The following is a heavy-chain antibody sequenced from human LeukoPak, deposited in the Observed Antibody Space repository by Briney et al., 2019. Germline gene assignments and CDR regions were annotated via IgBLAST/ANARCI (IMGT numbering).Heavy chain of an antibody. V-gene: IGHV4-34*09. Sequence: KPSETLSLTCTVYGGSFSGYYWSWIRQPPGKGLEWIGEINHSGSTYYNPSLKSRVTISVDTSKNQFSLKLSSVTAADTAVYYCARLGSSGYYPYYFDYWGQGTLVTVSS. CDR2: INHSGST. CDR3: ARLGSSGYYPYYFDY. D-gene: IGHD3-22*01. J-gene: IGHJ4*02. CDR1: GGSFSGYY.